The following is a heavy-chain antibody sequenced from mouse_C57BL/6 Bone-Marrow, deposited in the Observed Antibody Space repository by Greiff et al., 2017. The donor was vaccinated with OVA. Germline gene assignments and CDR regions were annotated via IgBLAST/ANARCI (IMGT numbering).Heavy chain of an antibody. J-gene: IGHJ2*01. CDR3: ARHEDGYYASYFDY. CDR2: IYPGDGDT. CDR1: GYAFSSSW. V-gene: IGHV1-82*01. Sequence: QVQLQQSGPELVKPGASVKISCKASGYAFSSSWMNWVKQRPGKGLEWIGRIYPGDGDTNYNGKFKGKATLTADKSSSTAYMQLSSLTSADSAVYVGARHEDGYYASYFDYWGQGTTLTVSS. D-gene: IGHD2-3*01.